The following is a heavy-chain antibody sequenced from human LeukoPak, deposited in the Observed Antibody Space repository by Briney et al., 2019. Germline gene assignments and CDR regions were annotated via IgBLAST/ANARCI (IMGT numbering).Heavy chain of an antibody. CDR1: GFTFSSYW. CDR2: INTDGTST. V-gene: IGHV3-74*01. D-gene: IGHD6-19*01. J-gene: IGHJ4*02. Sequence: PGGSLRLSCAASGFTFSSYWFHWVRQAPGKGLVWVSRINTDGTSTSYADSVKGRFTIARDNAKNTLYLQMNSLRAEDTAVYYCAKDPSGGSGWPDFDYWGQGTLVTVSS. CDR3: AKDPSGGSGWPDFDY.